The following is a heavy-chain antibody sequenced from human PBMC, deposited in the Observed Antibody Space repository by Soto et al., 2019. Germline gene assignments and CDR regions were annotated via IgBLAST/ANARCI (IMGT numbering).Heavy chain of an antibody. Sequence: QVQLVESGGGVVQPGRSLRLSCAASGFTFSSYAMHWVRQAPGKGLEWVAVISYDGSNKYYADSVKGRFTISRDNSKNTQYLQKDSLRAEDTAVYYCGRGQPGFLEWLLPLDGRDVWGQGCTVTVSS. D-gene: IGHD3-3*01. CDR1: GFTFSSYA. J-gene: IGHJ6*02. V-gene: IGHV3-30-3*01. CDR2: ISYDGSNK. CDR3: GRGQPGFLEWLLPLDGRDV.